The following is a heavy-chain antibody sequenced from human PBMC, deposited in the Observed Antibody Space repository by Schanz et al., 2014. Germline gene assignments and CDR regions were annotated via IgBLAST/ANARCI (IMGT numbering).Heavy chain of an antibody. CDR2: IKEDGSVK. J-gene: IGHJ4*02. V-gene: IGHV3-7*05. CDR3: AKIERNED. D-gene: IGHD1-1*01. Sequence: EVQLAESGGGLVQPGGSLRLSCAASTFTFSSDWMSWVRQAPGKGLEWVANIKEDGSVKDYVDSVKGRFTISRDNSKNTLYLQMNSLRAEDTGVYFCAKIERNEDWGQGTLVTVAS. CDR1: TFTFSSDW.